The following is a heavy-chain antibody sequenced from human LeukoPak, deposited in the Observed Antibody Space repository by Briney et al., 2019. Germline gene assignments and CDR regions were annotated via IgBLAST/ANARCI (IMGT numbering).Heavy chain of an antibody. D-gene: IGHD2-15*01. Sequence: KPSETLSLTCTVSGGSISSSSYYWGWIRQPPGKGLEWIGSIYYSGSTYYNPSLKSRVTISVDTSKNQFSLKLSSVTAADTAVYYCVGKGGISDDYWGQGTLVTVSS. CDR1: GGSISSSSYY. CDR2: IYYSGST. J-gene: IGHJ4*02. V-gene: IGHV4-39*01. CDR3: VGKGGISDDY.